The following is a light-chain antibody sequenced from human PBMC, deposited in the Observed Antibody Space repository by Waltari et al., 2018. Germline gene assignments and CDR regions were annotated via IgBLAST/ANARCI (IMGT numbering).Light chain of an antibody. CDR3: QTWGTGIHVV. V-gene: IGLV4-69*01. CDR2: LNSDGSH. CDR1: IWHSRYA. J-gene: IGLJ2*01. Sequence: QLVLTQSPSASASLGASVKLTCTLSIWHSRYAIARHQPQPEKGPRYLMKLNSDGSHSQGDGIPDRFSGSSSGAERYLTISSLQSEDEADYYCQTWGTGIHVVFGGGTKLTVL.